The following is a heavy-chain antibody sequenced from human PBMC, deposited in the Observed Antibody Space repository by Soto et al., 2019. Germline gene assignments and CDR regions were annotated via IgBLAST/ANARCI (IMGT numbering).Heavy chain of an antibody. J-gene: IGHJ6*02. Sequence: SETLSLTCAVYGGSFSGYYWSWIRQPPGKGLEWIGEINHSGSTNYNPSLKSRVTISVDTSKNQFSLKLSSVTAADTAVYYCARMRFLEWGYGMDVWGQGTKVTVYS. CDR1: GGSFSGYY. CDR3: ARMRFLEWGYGMDV. CDR2: INHSGST. D-gene: IGHD3-3*01. V-gene: IGHV4-34*01.